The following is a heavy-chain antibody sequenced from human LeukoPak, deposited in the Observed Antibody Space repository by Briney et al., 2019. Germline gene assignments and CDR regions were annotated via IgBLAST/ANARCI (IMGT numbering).Heavy chain of an antibody. J-gene: IGHJ4*02. CDR3: ARGKGYYDFWSGYHQYYFDY. Sequence: PAETLTLTCAVYGGPFSGYYWSWIRQPPGKGLEWIADINHSGSTNYHPSLERRVTISVDTYKKQFSLKLSSVTAAATAVYYCARGKGYYDFWSGYHQYYFDYWGQGTLVTVSS. CDR1: GGPFSGYY. CDR2: INHSGST. V-gene: IGHV4-34*01. D-gene: IGHD3-3*01.